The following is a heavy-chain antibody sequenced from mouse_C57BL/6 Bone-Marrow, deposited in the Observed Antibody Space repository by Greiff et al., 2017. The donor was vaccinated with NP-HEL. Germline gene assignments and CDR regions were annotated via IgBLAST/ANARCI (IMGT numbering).Heavy chain of an antibody. CDR2: ISSGGSYT. CDR3: ARHGGYFDY. V-gene: IGHV5-6*01. J-gene: IGHJ2*01. D-gene: IGHD1-1*02. CDR1: GFTFSSYG. Sequence: EVKLVESGGDLVKPGGSLKLSCAASGFTFSSYGMSWVRQTPDKRLEWVATISSGGSYTYYPDSVKGRFTISRDNAKNTLYLQMSSLKSEDTAMYYCARHGGYFDYWGQGTTLTVSS.